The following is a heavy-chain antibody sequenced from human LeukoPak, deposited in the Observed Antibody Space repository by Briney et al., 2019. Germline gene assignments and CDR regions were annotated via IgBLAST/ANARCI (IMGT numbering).Heavy chain of an antibody. CDR2: ISRSGSTI. Sequence: GGSLRLSCAASGFTFSDYYMSWIRQAPGKGLEWVSYISRSGSTIYYADPVKGRFTISRDNAKNSLYLQMNSLRAEDTAVYYCARDRPMGVIVISQRLDYWGQGTLVTVSS. CDR1: GFTFSDYY. J-gene: IGHJ4*02. V-gene: IGHV3-11*01. CDR3: ARDRPMGVIVISQRLDY. D-gene: IGHD3-16*02.